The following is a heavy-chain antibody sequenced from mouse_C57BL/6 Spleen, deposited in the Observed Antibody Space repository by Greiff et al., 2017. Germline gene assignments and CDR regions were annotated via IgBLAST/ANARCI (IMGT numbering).Heavy chain of an antibody. D-gene: IGHD1-1*01. CDR3: AREYYGSSFYYVDY. CDR1: GYTFTSYW. J-gene: IGHJ2*01. V-gene: IGHV1-52*01. Sequence: QVQLQQPGAELVRPGSSVKLSCKASGYTFTSYWMHWVKQRPIQGLEWIGNIDPSDSETHYNQKFKDKATLTVDKSSSTAYMQLSSLTSEDSAVYYCAREYYGSSFYYVDYWGQGTTLTVSS. CDR2: IDPSDSET.